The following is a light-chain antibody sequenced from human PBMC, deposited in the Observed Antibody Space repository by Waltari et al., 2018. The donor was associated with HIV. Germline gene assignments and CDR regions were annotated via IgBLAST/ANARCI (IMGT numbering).Light chain of an antibody. J-gene: IGLJ2*01. V-gene: IGLV1-40*01. CDR2: AVH. Sequence: QSALTQPPSVSGAPGQTVTISCTGTTSNIGADYDVHWYQQFPGGAPRLLISAVHKRPSGVPLRFPVSKSGNSASLTITGLQADDEAEYYCQSHDDFVGSREFGGG. CDR3: QSHDDFVGSRE. CDR1: TSNIGADYD.